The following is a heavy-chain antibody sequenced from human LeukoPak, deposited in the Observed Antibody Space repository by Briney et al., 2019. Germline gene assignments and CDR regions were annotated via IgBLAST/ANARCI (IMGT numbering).Heavy chain of an antibody. J-gene: IGHJ4*02. V-gene: IGHV3-21*01. CDR2: ISSSSSYI. Sequence: GGSLRLSCAASGFTFSSYSMNWVRQAPGKRLEWVSSISSSSSYIYYADSVKGRFTISRDNSKNTLYLQMNSLRAEDTAVYYCARDVPRIVATIPRYYFDYWGQGTLVTVSS. CDR1: GFTFSSYS. CDR3: ARDVPRIVATIPRYYFDY. D-gene: IGHD5-12*01.